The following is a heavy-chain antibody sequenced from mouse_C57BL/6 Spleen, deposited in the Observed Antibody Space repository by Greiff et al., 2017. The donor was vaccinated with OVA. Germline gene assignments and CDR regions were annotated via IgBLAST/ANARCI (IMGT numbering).Heavy chain of an antibody. D-gene: IGHD6-2*01. V-gene: IGHV1-82*01. CDR3: ARFSGSSMDY. CDR1: GYAFSSSW. CDR2: IYPGDGDT. J-gene: IGHJ4*01. Sequence: VQLVESGPELVKPGASVKISCKASGYAFSSSWMNWVKQRPGKGLEWIGRIYPGDGDTNYNGKFKGKATLTADKSSSTAYMQLSSLTSEDSAVYFCARFSGSSMDYWGQGTSVTVSS.